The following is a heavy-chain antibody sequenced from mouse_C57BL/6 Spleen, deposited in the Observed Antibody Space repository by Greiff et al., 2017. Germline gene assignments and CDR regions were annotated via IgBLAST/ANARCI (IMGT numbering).Heavy chain of an antibody. CDR1: GYTFTSYW. V-gene: IGHV1-64*01. CDR2: IHPNSGST. Sequence: VQLQQPGAELVKPGASVKLSCKASGYTFTSYWMHWVKQRPGQGLEWIGMIHPNSGSTNYNEKFKSKATLTVDKSSSTAYMQLSSLTSEDSAVYYGARLDYDYDVDFDYWGQGTTLTVSS. J-gene: IGHJ2*01. D-gene: IGHD2-4*01. CDR3: ARLDYDYDVDFDY.